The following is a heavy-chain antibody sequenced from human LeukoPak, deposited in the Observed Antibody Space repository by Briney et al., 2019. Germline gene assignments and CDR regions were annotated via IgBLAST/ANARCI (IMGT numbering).Heavy chain of an antibody. CDR1: GGSISSGSYY. J-gene: IGHJ4*02. Sequence: SQTLSLTCTVSGGSISSGSYYWSWIRQPAGKGLEWTGRIYTSGSTNYNPSLKSRVTISVDTSKNQFSLKLSSVTAADTAVYYCARARGYSYGPPSPDYWGQGTLVTVSS. V-gene: IGHV4-61*02. CDR2: IYTSGST. D-gene: IGHD5-18*01. CDR3: ARARGYSYGPPSPDY.